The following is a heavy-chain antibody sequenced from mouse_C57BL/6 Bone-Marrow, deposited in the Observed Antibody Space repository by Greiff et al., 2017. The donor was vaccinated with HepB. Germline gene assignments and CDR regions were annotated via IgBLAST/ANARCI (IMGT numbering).Heavy chain of an antibody. CDR3: ARVLLLPGDWYFDV. CDR1: GFTFSDYY. J-gene: IGHJ1*03. V-gene: IGHV5-16*01. Sequence: EVKVVESEGGLVQPGSSMKLSCTASGFTFSDYYMAWVRQVPEKGLEWVANINYDGSSTYYLDSLKSRFIISRDNAKNILYLQMSSLKSEDTATYYWARVLLLPGDWYFDVWGTGTTVTVSS. D-gene: IGHD1-1*01. CDR2: INYDGSST.